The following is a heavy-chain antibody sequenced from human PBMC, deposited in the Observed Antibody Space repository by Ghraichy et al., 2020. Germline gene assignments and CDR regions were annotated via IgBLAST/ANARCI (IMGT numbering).Heavy chain of an antibody. CDR1: GFSFRNYW. J-gene: IGHJ6*02. CDR3: ARDYSSGWFYYYAMDV. CDR2: IKSDGTTT. D-gene: IGHD6-19*01. Sequence: GESLNISCAASGFSFRNYWMNWVRQAPGKGLVWVSRIKSDGTTTTYADSVKGRFTISRDNAKNTLYLQMNSLKAEDTAVYFCARDYSSGWFYYYAMDVWGQGTTVSVSS. V-gene: IGHV3-74*01.